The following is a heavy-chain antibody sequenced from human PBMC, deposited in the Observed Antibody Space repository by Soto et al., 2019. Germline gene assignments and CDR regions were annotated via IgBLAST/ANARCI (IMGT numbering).Heavy chain of an antibody. V-gene: IGHV4-31*03. D-gene: IGHD3-16*02. J-gene: IGHJ4*02. CDR3: ARGTDLLVYRYSFDY. CDR2: IYYSGST. CDR1: GGSISSGGYY. Sequence: PSETLSLTCTVSGGSISSGGYYWSWIRQHPGKGPEWIGYIYYSGSTYYNPSLKSRVTISVDTSKNQFSLKLSSVTAADTAVYYCARGTDLLVYRYSFDYWGQGTLVTVSS.